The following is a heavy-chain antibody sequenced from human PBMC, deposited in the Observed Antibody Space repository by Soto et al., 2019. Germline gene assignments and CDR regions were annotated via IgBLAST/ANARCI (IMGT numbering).Heavy chain of an antibody. D-gene: IGHD2-15*01. V-gene: IGHV3-23*01. CDR2: VSIGGST. Sequence: DVQLLESGGGLVQPGGSLRLSCAASGFTFSSYAMGWVRQGPGKGLEWVAVVSIGGSTNYADSVRGRFTISRDNSKNTLSLQMNSLTAEDTAVYFCAKRRGAGGHFDYGGQGALVTVSS. J-gene: IGHJ4*02. CDR3: AKRRGAGGHFDY. CDR1: GFTFSSYA.